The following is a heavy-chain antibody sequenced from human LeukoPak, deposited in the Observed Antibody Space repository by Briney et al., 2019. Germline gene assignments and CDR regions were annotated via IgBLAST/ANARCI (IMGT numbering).Heavy chain of an antibody. CDR1: GGSISSGGYY. J-gene: IGHJ4*02. Sequence: SETLSLTCTVSGGSISSGGYYWSWIRQPAGKGLEWIGRSYASGNTNYNPSLTSRVIISVDTSKNQFSLKLSSVTAADTAVYYCARGHLYYYDSSGYLDYWGQGTLVTVSS. CDR3: ARGHLYYYDSSGYLDY. D-gene: IGHD3-22*01. CDR2: SYASGNT. V-gene: IGHV4-61*02.